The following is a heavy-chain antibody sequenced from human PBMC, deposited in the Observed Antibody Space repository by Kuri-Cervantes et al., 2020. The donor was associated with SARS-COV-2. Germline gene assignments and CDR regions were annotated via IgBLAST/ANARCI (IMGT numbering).Heavy chain of an antibody. V-gene: IGHV3-30-3*01. CDR3: ARGDYYDSSGYYLHYFDY. D-gene: IGHD3-22*01. CDR2: ISYDGSNK. J-gene: IGHJ4*02. CDR1: GFTFISYA. Sequence: GGSLRLSCAASGFTFISYAMHWVRQAPGKGLEWVAVISYDGSNKYYADSVKGRFTISRDNSKNTLYLQMNSLRAEDTAVYYCARGDYYDSSGYYLHYFDYWGQGTLVTVSS.